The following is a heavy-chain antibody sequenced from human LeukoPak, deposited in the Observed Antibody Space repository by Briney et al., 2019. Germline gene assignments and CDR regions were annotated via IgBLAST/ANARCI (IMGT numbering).Heavy chain of an antibody. CDR2: IYYSGST. J-gene: IGHJ4*02. D-gene: IGHD4-23*01. Sequence: ASQTLSLTCTVSGGSISSGDYYWSWIRQPPGKGLEWIGYIYYSGSTYYNPSLKSRVTISVDTSKNQFSLKLSSVTAADTAVYYCARLDYGGNYFDYWGQGTLVTVSS. V-gene: IGHV4-30-4*01. CDR1: GGSISSGDYY. CDR3: ARLDYGGNYFDY.